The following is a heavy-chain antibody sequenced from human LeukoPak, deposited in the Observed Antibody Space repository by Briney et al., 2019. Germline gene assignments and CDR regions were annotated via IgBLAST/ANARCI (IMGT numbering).Heavy chain of an antibody. CDR1: GFTFSSYS. Sequence: GGSLRLSCAASGFTFSSYSMNWVRQAPGKGLEWVSSISSSSSYIYYTDSVKGRFTISRGNAKNSLYLQMNSLRAEDTAVYYCARDRKTSIAGMDVWGKGTTVTVSS. CDR3: ARDRKTSIAGMDV. J-gene: IGHJ6*03. D-gene: IGHD6-6*01. CDR2: ISSSSSYI. V-gene: IGHV3-21*01.